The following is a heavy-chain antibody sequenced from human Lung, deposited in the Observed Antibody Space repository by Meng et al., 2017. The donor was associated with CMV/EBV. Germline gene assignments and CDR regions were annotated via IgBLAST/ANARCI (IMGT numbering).Heavy chain of an antibody. CDR1: GGSISSSSYY. D-gene: IGHD5-24*01. V-gene: IGHV4-39*07. Sequence: LQLKESGPGQGQPSQTLSLTCRVSGGSISSSSYYWGWIRQSPGKGLEWIGSIYFSGNTYYNPSLKSRVTMSVGTAQNKFSLTLRSVTAADTAVYYCVTETGYNYDNWGQGALVTVSS. J-gene: IGHJ4*02. CDR3: VTETGYNYDN. CDR2: IYFSGNT.